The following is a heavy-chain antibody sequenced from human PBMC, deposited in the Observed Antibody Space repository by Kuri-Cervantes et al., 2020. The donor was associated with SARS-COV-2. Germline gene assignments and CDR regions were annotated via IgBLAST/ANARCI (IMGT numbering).Heavy chain of an antibody. V-gene: IGHV1-69*05. CDR3: ARMGFKQLVPRYYYYYMDV. J-gene: IGHJ6*03. CDR1: GVTFSNYA. Sequence: SVKVSCKASGVTFSNYAFSWVRQAPGQGLEWMGGIIPIFGTANYAQKFQGRVTITTDESTSTAYMELSSLRSEDTAVYYCARMGFKQLVPRYYYYYMDVWGKGTTVTVSS. CDR2: IIPIFGTA. D-gene: IGHD6-6*01.